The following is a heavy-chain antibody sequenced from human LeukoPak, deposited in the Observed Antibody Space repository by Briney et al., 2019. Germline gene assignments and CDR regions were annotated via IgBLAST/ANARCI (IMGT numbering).Heavy chain of an antibody. CDR2: IKSKTDGGTT. Sequence: GGSLRLSCAASGLTFSSHWMHWVRQAPGKGLEWVGRIKSKTDGGTTDYAAPVKGRFTISRDDSKNTLYLQMNSLKTEDTAVYYCTTRSIYGGNSEVDYWGQGTLVTVSS. V-gene: IGHV3-15*07. CDR3: TTRSIYGGNSEVDY. J-gene: IGHJ4*02. D-gene: IGHD4-23*01. CDR1: GLTFSSHW.